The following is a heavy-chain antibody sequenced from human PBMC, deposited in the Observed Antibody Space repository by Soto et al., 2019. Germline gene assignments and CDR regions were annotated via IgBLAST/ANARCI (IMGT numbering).Heavy chain of an antibody. V-gene: IGHV3-23*01. J-gene: IGHJ4*02. CDR1: GFPFSGYA. D-gene: IGHD3-3*01. Sequence: GGSLRLSCEVSGFPFSGYAMSLVRQSPGKGLEWVSGISGSGDSTYYTDSVKGRFTISRDNFKNTLYLQMNSLRAADTAVYYCEKTPLEWLLSGGPGYFDYWGQGTLVTVSS. CDR3: EKTPLEWLLSGGPGYFDY. CDR2: ISGSGDST.